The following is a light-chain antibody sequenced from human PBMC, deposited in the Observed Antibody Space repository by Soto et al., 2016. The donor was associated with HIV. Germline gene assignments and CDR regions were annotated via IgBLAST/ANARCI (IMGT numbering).Light chain of an antibody. Sequence: SYELTQPSSVSVSPGQTARITCSGDVLAKKYVRWYQQKPGQAPSLVSYQDSERPSGIPERFSGSSSGTTATLTISGAQVEDEADYYCLSAADKHIKIFGGGTRLTVL. CDR2: QDS. V-gene: IGLV3-27*01. CDR3: LSAADKHIKI. J-gene: IGLJ2*01. CDR1: VLAKKY.